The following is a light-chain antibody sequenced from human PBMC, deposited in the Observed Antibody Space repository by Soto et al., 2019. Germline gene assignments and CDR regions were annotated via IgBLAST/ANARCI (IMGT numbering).Light chain of an antibody. CDR2: GAS. Sequence: EIILTQSPASLSVSPGERATLSCRASQSVNNNLAWYQQKPGQAPRLLIYGASTRATGIPGRFRGSGSATDFTLTISRLEPEDSAVYYCQHYDSSPPYTFGQGTKLEIK. J-gene: IGKJ2*01. CDR1: QSVNNN. V-gene: IGKV3-20*01. CDR3: QHYDSSPPYT.